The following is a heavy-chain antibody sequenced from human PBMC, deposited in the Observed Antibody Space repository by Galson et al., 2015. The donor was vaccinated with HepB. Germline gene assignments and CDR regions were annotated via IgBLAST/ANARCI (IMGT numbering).Heavy chain of an antibody. V-gene: IGHV6-1*01. CDR1: GDSVSSIGTA. CDR3: ARARMSYYDRDV. Sequence: CAISGDSVSSIGTAWNWIRQSPSRGLEWLVRTFYSVSEYYNDFSVSLKIRITINPDTSKNQFSMQLNSVTPEDTAVYYCARARMSYYDRDVWGKGPTVTVSS. CDR2: TFYSVSEYYN. J-gene: IGHJ6*04.